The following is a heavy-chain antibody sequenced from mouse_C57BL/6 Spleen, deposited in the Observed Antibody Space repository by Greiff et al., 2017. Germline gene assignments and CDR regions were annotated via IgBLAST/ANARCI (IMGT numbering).Heavy chain of an antibody. J-gene: IGHJ3*01. CDR2: INPNNGGT. CDR3: ARDPTYDYDGAWFAY. V-gene: IGHV1-26*01. Sequence: EVQLQQSGPELVKPGASVKISCKASGYTFTDYYMNWVKQRHGKSLEWIGDINPNNGGTSYNQQFKGKATLTVDKSSSTAYMELRSLTSEDSAFYYCARDPTYDYDGAWFAYWGQGTLVTVSA. CDR1: GYTFTDYY. D-gene: IGHD2-4*01.